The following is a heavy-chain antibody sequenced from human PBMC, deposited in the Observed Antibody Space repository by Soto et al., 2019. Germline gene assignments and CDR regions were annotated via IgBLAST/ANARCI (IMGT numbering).Heavy chain of an antibody. CDR2: ISETGGAS. Sequence: EVQLLESGGGLVQPGGSLRLSCAASGFTFSDYALTWVRQPPGKGLEWVSAISETGGASYYADSVKGRFTISRDNSKNTASLQLNSLRAGDTAVYYCAKGGRRRESYPPLDYWGQGTLVSVSS. V-gene: IGHV3-23*01. CDR1: GFTFSDYA. CDR3: AKGGRRRESYPPLDY. D-gene: IGHD1-26*01. J-gene: IGHJ4*02.